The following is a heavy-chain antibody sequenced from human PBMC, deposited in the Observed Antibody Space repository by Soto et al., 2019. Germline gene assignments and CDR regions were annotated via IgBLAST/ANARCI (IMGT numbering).Heavy chain of an antibody. Sequence: QVQLAQSGAEVKKPGASVKVSCKASGYTFTSYGITWVRQAPGQGLEWMAWINPYNGNTKYAEKFLGRVTVTTDTSTATAYMEVRSLTSDDTAVFYCARVGVGLAAPRVWPYWGQGTPVTVYS. V-gene: IGHV1-18*01. D-gene: IGHD6-13*01. CDR1: GYTFTSYG. CDR3: ARVGVGLAAPRVWPY. J-gene: IGHJ4*02. CDR2: INPYNGNT.